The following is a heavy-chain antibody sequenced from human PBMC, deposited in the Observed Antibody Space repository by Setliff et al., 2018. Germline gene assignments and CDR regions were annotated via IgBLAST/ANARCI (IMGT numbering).Heavy chain of an antibody. CDR1: DDSFTSSRYY. Sequence: TETLSLTCTVSDDSFTSSRYYWGWIRQPPGKGLEWIGSIYYSGSTYYNPSLKSRVTISVDTSKNQFSLKVNAVTAADTAVYYCASQPGVPQIDGFDIWGQGTMVTVSS. J-gene: IGHJ3*02. CDR2: IYYSGST. CDR3: ASQPGVPQIDGFDI. V-gene: IGHV4-39*01.